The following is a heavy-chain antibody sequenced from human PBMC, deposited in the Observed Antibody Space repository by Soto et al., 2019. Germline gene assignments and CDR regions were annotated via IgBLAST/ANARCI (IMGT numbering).Heavy chain of an antibody. CDR3: GRGDYANAFDI. CDR2: IYHSGST. CDR1: GGSISSGGYS. J-gene: IGHJ3*02. V-gene: IGHV4-30-2*01. Sequence: QLQLQESGSGLVTPSQTLSLTCAVSGGSISSGGYSWNWIRQPPGKGLEWIGNIYHSGSTYYNASLKSRVTISVDRSKNQFALKLSSVTAADTAVYYCGRGDYANAFDIWRQGTMVTVSS. D-gene: IGHD4-17*01.